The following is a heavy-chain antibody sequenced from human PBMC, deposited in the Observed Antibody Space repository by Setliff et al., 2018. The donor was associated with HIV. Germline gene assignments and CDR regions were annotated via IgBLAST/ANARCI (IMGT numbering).Heavy chain of an antibody. D-gene: IGHD5-12*01. CDR1: GFTFSNYW. CDR3: ARDSGVATIRKSALDY. V-gene: IGHV3-7*03. Sequence: PGGSLRLSCAASGFTFSNYWMTWVRQAPGKGLEWVAQINRDGTEKYYVDSVKGRFTISRDNAKNSLYLQMNSLRVEDTALYYCARDSGVATIRKSALDYWGQGTLVTVSS. J-gene: IGHJ4*02. CDR2: INRDGTEK.